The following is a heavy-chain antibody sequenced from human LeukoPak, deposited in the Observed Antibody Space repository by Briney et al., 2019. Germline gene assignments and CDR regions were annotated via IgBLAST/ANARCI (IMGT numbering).Heavy chain of an antibody. CDR2: INHSGST. Sequence: SETLSLTCAVYGGSFSGYYWSWIRQPPGKGLEWIGEINHSGSTNYNPSLKSRVTISVDTSKYQFSLKLSSVTAADTAVYYCALQLWLTAFDYWGQGTLVTVSS. CDR1: GGSFSGYY. CDR3: ALQLWLTAFDY. V-gene: IGHV4-34*01. D-gene: IGHD5-18*01. J-gene: IGHJ4*02.